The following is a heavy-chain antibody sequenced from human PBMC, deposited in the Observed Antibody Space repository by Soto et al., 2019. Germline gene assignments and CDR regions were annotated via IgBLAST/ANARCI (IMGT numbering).Heavy chain of an antibody. CDR2: ITGSGLST. Sequence: GGSLRLSCAASGFTFSDYGMHWVRQAPAKGLEWVSAITGSGLSTYYADSVKGRFTISRDNSNHTLYLQMNSLRAEDTAVYYCAKRAGTVAGNYYFDYWGQGTLVTVSS. CDR3: AKRAGTVAGNYYFDY. D-gene: IGHD6-19*01. J-gene: IGHJ4*02. V-gene: IGHV3-23*01. CDR1: GFTFSDYG.